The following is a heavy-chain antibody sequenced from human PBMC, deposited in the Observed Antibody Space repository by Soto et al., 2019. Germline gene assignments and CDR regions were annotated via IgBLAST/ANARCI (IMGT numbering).Heavy chain of an antibody. CDR2: ISSSSSTI. CDR1: GFTFSSYS. J-gene: IGHJ3*02. V-gene: IGHV3-48*02. CDR3: ARDSGVITFGGVIVWDAFDI. D-gene: IGHD3-16*02. Sequence: EVQLVESGGVLVQPGGSLRLSCAASGFTFSSYSMNWVRQAPGKGLEWVSYISSSSSTIYYADSVKGRFTISRDNAKNSLYLQMNSLRDEDTAVYYCARDSGVITFGGVIVWDAFDIWGQGTMVTVSS.